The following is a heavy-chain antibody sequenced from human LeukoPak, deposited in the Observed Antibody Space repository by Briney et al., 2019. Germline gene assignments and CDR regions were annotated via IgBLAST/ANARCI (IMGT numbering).Heavy chain of an antibody. J-gene: IGHJ6*04. D-gene: IGHD2-2*01. CDR1: GGSISSYY. V-gene: IGHV4-59*01. CDR3: VRDGGYCSSTSCPNYYYYGMDV. CDR2: IYYSGST. Sequence: SETLSLTCTVSGGSISSYYWSWIRQPPGKGLEWIGYIYYSGSTNYNPSLKSRVAISVDTSKNQFSLKLSSVTAADTAVYYCVRDGGYCSSTSCPNYYYYGMDVWGKGTTVTVSS.